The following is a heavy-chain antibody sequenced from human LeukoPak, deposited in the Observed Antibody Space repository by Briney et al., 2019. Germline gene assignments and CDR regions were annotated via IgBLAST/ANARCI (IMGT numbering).Heavy chain of an antibody. CDR1: GGSISSSDXX. J-gene: IGHJ4*02. Sequence: PSETLSLTCTVSGGSISSSDXXXSXIRQXXGXXXXXXXXXXYXGTTYYNPSLXXXVTISVDTSKNQFSLRLSSVTAADTAVYLCARYVVYGSGKYYFDYWGQGSLVTVSS. CDR3: ARYVVYGSGKYYFDY. CDR2: XXYXGTT. V-gene: IGHV4-39*01. D-gene: IGHD3-10*01.